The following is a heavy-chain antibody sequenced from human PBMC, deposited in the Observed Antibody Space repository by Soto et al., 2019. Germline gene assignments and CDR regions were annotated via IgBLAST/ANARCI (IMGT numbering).Heavy chain of an antibody. CDR3: AKGTFWSGYYSWFDP. Sequence: PGGSLRLSCAASGFTFSSYGMHWVRQAPGKGLEWVAVISYDGSNKYYADSVKGRFTISRDNSKNTLYLQMNSLRAEDTAVYCCAKGTFWSGYYSWFDPWGQGTLVTVSS. CDR1: GFTFSSYG. J-gene: IGHJ5*02. CDR2: ISYDGSNK. V-gene: IGHV3-30*18. D-gene: IGHD3-3*01.